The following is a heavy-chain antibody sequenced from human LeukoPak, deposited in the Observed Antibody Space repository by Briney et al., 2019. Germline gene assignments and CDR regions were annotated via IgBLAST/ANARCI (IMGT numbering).Heavy chain of an antibody. J-gene: IGHJ6*02. V-gene: IGHV3-33*01. D-gene: IGHD6-19*01. CDR1: GFTFSSYG. CDR3: ARVVAGSAYKYGMDV. CDR2: IWYDGSNK. Sequence: GGSLRLSCATSGFTFSSYGMHWVRQAPGKGLEWVAVIWYDGSNKYYAESVKGRFTISRDNSKSTLYLHMNSLTAEDTAVYYCARVVAGSAYKYGMDVWGQGTTVTVSS.